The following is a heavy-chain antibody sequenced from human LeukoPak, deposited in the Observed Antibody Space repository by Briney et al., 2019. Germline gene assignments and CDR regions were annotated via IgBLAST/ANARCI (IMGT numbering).Heavy chain of an antibody. D-gene: IGHD3-22*01. J-gene: IGHJ1*01. V-gene: IGHV3-74*01. Sequence: GGSLRFSGAASGFTFSRYGRHWFPQAPGKGLVWFSRINGDGSTTSYADSVKGGFTISRDNAKNTLYLQMNSLRAEDTAVYYCATGNYYDSRGYYTFGHWGQGTLVTVSS. CDR1: GFTFSRYG. CDR3: ATGNYYDSRGYYTFGH. CDR2: INGDGSTT.